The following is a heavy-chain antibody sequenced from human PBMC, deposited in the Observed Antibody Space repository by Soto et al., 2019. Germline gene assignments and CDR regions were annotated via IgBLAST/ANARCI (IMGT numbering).Heavy chain of an antibody. J-gene: IGHJ4*02. V-gene: IGHV4-31*11. CDR1: GGSISSGGYY. Sequence: PSQTLSLTCAVYGGSISSGGYYWSWIRQHPGKGLEWIGYIYYSGSTYYNPSLKSRVTISVDTSKNQFSLKLSSVTAADTAVYYCARVRTLSGYVDDYWGQGTLVTGS. D-gene: IGHD2-15*01. CDR2: IYYSGST. CDR3: ARVRTLSGYVDDY.